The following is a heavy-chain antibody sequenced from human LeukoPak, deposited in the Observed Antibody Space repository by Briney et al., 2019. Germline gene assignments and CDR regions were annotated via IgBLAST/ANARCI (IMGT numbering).Heavy chain of an antibody. CDR3: ARLTDHSGYPRDY. J-gene: IGHJ4*02. CDR2: ISGSGGST. D-gene: IGHD3-22*01. V-gene: IGHV3-23*01. CDR1: GFTFSSYA. Sequence: GGSLRLSCAASGFTFSSYAMNWVRQAPGKGLEWVSGISGSGGSTYYADSVKGRFTISRDNSKNMLYLQMNSLRAEDTAVYYCARLTDHSGYPRDYWGQGTLVTVSS.